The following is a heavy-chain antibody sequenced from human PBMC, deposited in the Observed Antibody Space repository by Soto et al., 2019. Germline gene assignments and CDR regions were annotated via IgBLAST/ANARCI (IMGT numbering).Heavy chain of an antibody. V-gene: IGHV4-39*01. CDR2: IYYSGST. J-gene: IGHJ4*02. Sequence: PSQIMSVTRTVADGSSSSSSYYRGWIRQPPGKGLEWIGSIYYSGSTYYNPSLKSRVTISVDTSKNQFSLKLSSVTAADTAVYYCANPGIAVVGPGDYWGQGTLVTVSS. CDR1: DGSSSSSSYY. CDR3: ANPGIAVVGPGDY. D-gene: IGHD6-19*01.